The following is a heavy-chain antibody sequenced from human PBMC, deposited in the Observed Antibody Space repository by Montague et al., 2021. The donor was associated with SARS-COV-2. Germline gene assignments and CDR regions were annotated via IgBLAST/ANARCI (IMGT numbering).Heavy chain of an antibody. Sequence: SETLSLTCTVSGGSISSNYWSWIRQPPGKGLEWIGEINHSGSTNYNPSLKSRVTISVDTSKNQFSLKLSSVTAADTAVYYCARVRYYGSGTSLGMDVWGQGTTVTVSS. J-gene: IGHJ6*02. CDR2: INHSGST. CDR1: GGSISSNY. D-gene: IGHD3-10*01. CDR3: ARVRYYGSGTSLGMDV. V-gene: IGHV4-34*01.